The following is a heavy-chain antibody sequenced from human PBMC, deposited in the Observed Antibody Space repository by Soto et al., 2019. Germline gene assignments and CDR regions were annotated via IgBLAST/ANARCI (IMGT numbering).Heavy chain of an antibody. V-gene: IGHV5-51*01. Sequence: GESLKISCKGFGYTFTNYWIGWVRQMPGKGPEWMRIIYPGDSDTKYNPSFQGQVTISADKSITTTYLQWSSLKASDTAIYYCAASIFYYGMDVWGQGTTVTVSS. CDR3: AASIFYYGMDV. CDR2: IYPGDSDT. J-gene: IGHJ6*02. CDR1: GYTFTNYW.